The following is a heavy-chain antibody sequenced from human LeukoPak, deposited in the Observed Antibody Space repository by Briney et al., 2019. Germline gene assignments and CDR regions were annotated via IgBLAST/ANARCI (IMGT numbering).Heavy chain of an antibody. CDR3: ARDEGGTVATGSSFDY. V-gene: IGHV4-39*07. J-gene: IGHJ4*02. CDR1: GGSISSSSYY. D-gene: IGHD5-12*01. CDR2: IYYSGST. Sequence: SETLSLTCTVSGGSISSSSYYWGWIRQPPGKGLEWIGSIYYSGSTYYNPSLKSRVTISVDTSKNQFSLKLSSVTAADTAVYYCARDEGGTVATGSSFDYWGQGTLVTVSS.